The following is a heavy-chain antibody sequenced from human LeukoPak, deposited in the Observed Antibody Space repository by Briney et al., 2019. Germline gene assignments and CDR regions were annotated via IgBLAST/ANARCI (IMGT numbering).Heavy chain of an antibody. D-gene: IGHD3-3*01. CDR1: GYTFTSYD. CDR2: MNPNSGNT. J-gene: IGHJ6*02. CDR3: ARGPYYDFWSGYYHYYYYGMDV. V-gene: IGHV1-8*01. Sequence: ASVKVSCKASGYTFTSYDVNWVRQATGQGLEWVGWMNPNSGNTGYAQKFQGRVTMTRNTSISTAYMELSSLRSEDTAVYYCARGPYYDFWSGYYHYYYYGMDVWGQGTTVTVSS.